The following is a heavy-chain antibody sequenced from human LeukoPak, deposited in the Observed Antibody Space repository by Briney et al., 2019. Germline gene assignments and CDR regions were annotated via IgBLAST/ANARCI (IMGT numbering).Heavy chain of an antibody. D-gene: IGHD6-13*01. J-gene: IGHJ4*02. Sequence: GRSLGLSCAASGFTFSSYAMHWVRQAPGKGLEWVAVISYDGSNKYYADSMKGRFTISRDNSKNTLFLQMNSLRGEDTAIYYCARAQLAAAATGGFDYWGQGTLVTVSS. CDR2: ISYDGSNK. CDR1: GFTFSSYA. V-gene: IGHV3-30-3*01. CDR3: ARAQLAAAATGGFDY.